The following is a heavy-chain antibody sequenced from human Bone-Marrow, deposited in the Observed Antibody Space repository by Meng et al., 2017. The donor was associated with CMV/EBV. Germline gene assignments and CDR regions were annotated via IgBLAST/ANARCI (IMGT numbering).Heavy chain of an antibody. CDR1: GGSFSGYY. CDR2: INHSGST. J-gene: IGHJ6*02. V-gene: IGHV4-34*01. Sequence: SETLSLTCAVYGGSFSGYYWSWIRQPPGKGLEWIGEINHSGSTNYNPSLKSRVTISVDTSKNQFSLKLSSVTAADTAVYYCARLLYYYGMDVWGQGNTVTVSS. CDR3: ARLLYYYGMDV.